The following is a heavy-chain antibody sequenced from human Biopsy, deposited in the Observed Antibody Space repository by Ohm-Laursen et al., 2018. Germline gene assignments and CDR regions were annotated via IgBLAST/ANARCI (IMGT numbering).Heavy chain of an antibody. CDR1: GFTVSSNY. Sequence: SLRLSCAASGFTVSSNYMSWVRQAPGKGLEWVSGISGSGGRTYYAESMKGRFTISRDNSKKTVYPQMKSLRAEDTAVYYCAKEVFSAVGTSGFDPWGQGTLVTVSS. V-gene: IGHV3-23*01. D-gene: IGHD1/OR15-1a*01. CDR3: AKEVFSAVGTSGFDP. CDR2: ISGSGGRT. J-gene: IGHJ5*02.